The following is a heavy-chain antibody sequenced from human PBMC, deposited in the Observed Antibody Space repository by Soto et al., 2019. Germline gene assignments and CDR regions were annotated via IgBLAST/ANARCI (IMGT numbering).Heavy chain of an antibody. CDR1: GGIFSSYA. Sequence: QEQLVQSGAEVKKPGSSVKVSCKASGGIFSSYAISWVRQAPGQGLEWMGGIIPIFGTANYAQKFQGRVTITADESTNTAYMYLSSLKSENKAIYYCARGGSGYVLFNEFWGQVTLVTVSS. J-gene: IGHJ4*02. CDR3: ARGGSGYVLFNEF. V-gene: IGHV1-69*01. CDR2: IIPIFGTA. D-gene: IGHD3-22*01.